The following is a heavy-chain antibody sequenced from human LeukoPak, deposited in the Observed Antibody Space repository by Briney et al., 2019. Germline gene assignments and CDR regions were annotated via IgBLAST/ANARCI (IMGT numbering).Heavy chain of an antibody. D-gene: IGHD2/OR15-2a*01. CDR3: ARSERGYFLFDY. J-gene: IGHJ4*02. CDR1: GGSISSGSXY. CDR2: IYTSGST. Sequence: LTXTXXGGSISSGSXYWSWIRQPAGKGLEWIGRIYTSGSTNYNPSLKSRVTISVYTSKNQFSLKLSSVTAADTAVYYCARSERGYFLFDYWGQGTLVTVSS. V-gene: IGHV4-61*02.